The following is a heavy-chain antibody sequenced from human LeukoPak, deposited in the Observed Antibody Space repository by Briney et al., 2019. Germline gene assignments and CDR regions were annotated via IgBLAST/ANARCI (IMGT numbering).Heavy chain of an antibody. D-gene: IGHD6-19*01. J-gene: IGHJ4*02. CDR2: IKRDGSDK. CDR1: GFTFSSYA. Sequence: HAGGSLRLSCAAAGFTFSSYAMHWVRQAPGKVLEWVANIKRDGSDKYYVGSVDGRFTISSDNAQNSLYLQMSSLRAEDTAIYYCARALYNTGWYPDYFDPWGQGTLVTVSS. CDR3: ARALYNTGWYPDYFDP. V-gene: IGHV3-7*01.